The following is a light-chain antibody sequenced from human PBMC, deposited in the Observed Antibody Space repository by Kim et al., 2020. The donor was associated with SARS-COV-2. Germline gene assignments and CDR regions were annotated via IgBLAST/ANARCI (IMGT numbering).Light chain of an antibody. V-gene: IGLV7-43*01. Sequence: PGGTVTLTSASSTGAVTSAYYPNWFQQKPGQAPRALIYSIRNKHSWTPARFLGSRLGGKAALTLSGVQPEDEADYYCLLYYGGAWVFGGGTQLTVL. J-gene: IGLJ3*02. CDR2: SIR. CDR1: TGAVTSAYY. CDR3: LLYYGGAWV.